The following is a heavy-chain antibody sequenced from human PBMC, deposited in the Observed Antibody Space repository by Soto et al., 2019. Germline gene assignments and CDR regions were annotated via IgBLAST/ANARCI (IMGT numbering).Heavy chain of an antibody. J-gene: IGHJ6*03. CDR3: ARDRPSAGVVWYYYYMDV. CDR1: GYTFTSYG. V-gene: IGHV1-18*01. Sequence: ASVKVSCKASGYTFTSYGISWVRQAPGQGLEWMGWISAYNGNTNYAQKLQGRVTMTTDTSTSTAYMELRSLRSDDTAVYYCARDRPSAGVVWYYYYMDVWGKGTTVPVSS. CDR2: ISAYNGNT. D-gene: IGHD3-3*01.